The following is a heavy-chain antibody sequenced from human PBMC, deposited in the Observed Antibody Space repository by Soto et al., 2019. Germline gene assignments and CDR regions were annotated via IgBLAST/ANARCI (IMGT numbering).Heavy chain of an antibody. CDR2: ISYDGSNK. CDR3: ARDSYYYDSSGYQADY. CDR1: GFTFSSYA. D-gene: IGHD3-22*01. J-gene: IGHJ4*02. V-gene: IGHV3-30-3*01. Sequence: QVQLVESGGGVVQPGRSLRLSCAASGFTFSSYAMHWVRQAPGKGLEWVAVISYDGSNKYYADSVKGRFTISRDNSKNTLYLQMNSQRAEDTAVYYCARDSYYYDSSGYQADYWGQGTLVTVSS.